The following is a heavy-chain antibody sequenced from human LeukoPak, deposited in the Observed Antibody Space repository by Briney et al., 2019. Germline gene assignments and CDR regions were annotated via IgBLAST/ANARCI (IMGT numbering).Heavy chain of an antibody. CDR1: GYTLTELS. CDR2: FDPEDGET. J-gene: IGHJ3*02. D-gene: IGHD2-2*01. Sequence: ASVKVSCKVSGYTLTELSMHWVRQAPGEGLEWMGGFDPEDGETIYAQKFQGRVTMTEDTSTDTAYMELSSLRSEDTAVYCCATDLQLLDAFDIWGQGTMVTVSS. V-gene: IGHV1-24*01. CDR3: ATDLQLLDAFDI.